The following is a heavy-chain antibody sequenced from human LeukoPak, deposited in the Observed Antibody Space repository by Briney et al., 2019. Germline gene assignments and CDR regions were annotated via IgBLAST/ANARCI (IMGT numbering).Heavy chain of an antibody. CDR2: ISYDGSNK. J-gene: IGHJ4*02. Sequence: GRSLRLSCAASGFTFSSYGMHWVRQAPGKGLEWVAVISYDGSNKYYADSVKGRFTISRDNSKNMLYLQMNSLRAEDTAVYYCATDLIYYGNSGYNVHYFDYWGQGTLVTASS. CDR1: GFTFSSYG. CDR3: ATDLIYYGNSGYNVHYFDY. V-gene: IGHV3-30*03. D-gene: IGHD3-22*01.